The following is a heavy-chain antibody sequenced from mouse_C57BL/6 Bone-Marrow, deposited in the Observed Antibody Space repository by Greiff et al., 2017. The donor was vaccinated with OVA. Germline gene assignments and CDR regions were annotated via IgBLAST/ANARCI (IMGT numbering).Heavy chain of an antibody. J-gene: IGHJ3*01. D-gene: IGHD1-1*01. V-gene: IGHV1-82*01. Sequence: VQLQQSGPELVKPGASVKISCKASGYAFSSSWMNWVKQRPGKGLEWIGRIYPGDGDTNYNGKFKGKATLTADKSSSTAYMQLSSLTSEDSAVYFCARTPYYYGSSYLFAYWGQGTLVTVSA. CDR1: GYAFSSSW. CDR2: IYPGDGDT. CDR3: ARTPYYYGSSYLFAY.